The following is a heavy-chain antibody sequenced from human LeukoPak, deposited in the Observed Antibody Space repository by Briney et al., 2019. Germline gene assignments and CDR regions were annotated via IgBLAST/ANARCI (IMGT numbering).Heavy chain of an antibody. J-gene: IGHJ4*02. Sequence: GGSLRLSCAASGFTFRSYSMNWVRQAPGKGLEWVSYITSSSDTTYYADSVKGRFTISRDNAKNSLYLQMNSLRAEDTAVYYCARPSTDYYDGSGYYFEYFDYWGQGTLVTVSS. CDR3: ARPSTDYYDGSGYYFEYFDY. CDR2: ITSSSDTT. V-gene: IGHV3-48*01. CDR1: GFTFRSYS. D-gene: IGHD3-22*01.